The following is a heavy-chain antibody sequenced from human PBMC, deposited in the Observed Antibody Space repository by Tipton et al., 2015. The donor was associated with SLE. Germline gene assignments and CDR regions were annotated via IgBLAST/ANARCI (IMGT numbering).Heavy chain of an antibody. J-gene: IGHJ4*02. CDR3: ARASDYYDSSAELPDY. Sequence: TLSLTCTVSGGSISSSHYYWGWIRQPPGKGLAWSGSIYYSGSTYYNPPHKSRVTISVDTSKNQFSLKLSSVTAADTAVYYCARASDYYDSSAELPDYWGQGTLVTVSS. CDR1: GGSISSSHYY. CDR2: IYYSGST. V-gene: IGHV4-39*01. D-gene: IGHD3-22*01.